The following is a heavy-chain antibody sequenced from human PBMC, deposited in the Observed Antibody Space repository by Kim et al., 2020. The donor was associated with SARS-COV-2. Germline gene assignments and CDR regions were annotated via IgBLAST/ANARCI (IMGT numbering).Heavy chain of an antibody. CDR2: ISSSTTYI. Sequence: GGSLRLSCATSGFTFSRYSMNWVRQAPGKGLEWVSSISSSTTYIHYADSVKGRFTISRDNAKNSLYLQMNSLRAEDTAVYYCARVGYDSGDYIFWYFDLWGRGNLVTVSS. CDR1: GFTFSRYS. J-gene: IGHJ2*01. D-gene: IGHD4-17*01. CDR3: ARVGYDSGDYIFWYFDL. V-gene: IGHV3-21*01.